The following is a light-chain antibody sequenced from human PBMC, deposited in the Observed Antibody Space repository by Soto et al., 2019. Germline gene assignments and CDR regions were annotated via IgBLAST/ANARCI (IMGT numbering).Light chain of an antibody. CDR3: QQYYKWPQT. CDR1: QSVSSY. V-gene: IGKV3-15*01. Sequence: EIVLTQSPATLSLSPGERATLSCRASQSVSSYLAWYQQKPGQAPRLLIYHTSTRATGIPARFRGSGSGTEFTLTISSLQSEDFAVYHCQQYYKWPQTFGQGTKVDI. CDR2: HTS. J-gene: IGKJ1*01.